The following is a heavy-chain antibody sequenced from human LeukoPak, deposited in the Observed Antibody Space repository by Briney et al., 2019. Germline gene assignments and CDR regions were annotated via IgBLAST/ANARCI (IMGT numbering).Heavy chain of an antibody. J-gene: IGHJ4*02. Sequence: GGSLRLSCAAFGFTFSSDWMSWVRRAPGKGLGWVANIKQDGSEKYYVDSVKGRFTISRDNAKNSLYLQMNSLRAEDTAVYYCARGSGSYYGYFDYWGQGTLVTVSS. CDR1: GFTFSSDW. D-gene: IGHD1-26*01. CDR2: IKQDGSEK. V-gene: IGHV3-7*01. CDR3: ARGSGSYYGYFDY.